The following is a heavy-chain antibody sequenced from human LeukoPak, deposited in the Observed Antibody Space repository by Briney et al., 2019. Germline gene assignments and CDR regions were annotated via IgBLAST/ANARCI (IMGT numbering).Heavy chain of an antibody. V-gene: IGHV4-39*07. D-gene: IGHD6-13*01. CDR2: IYYSGST. CDR3: ATGIAAAAHYYFDY. J-gene: IGHJ4*02. Sequence: PSETLSLTCTVSGDSISTSNSYWGWIRQPPGKGLEWIGSIYYSGSTYYNPSLKSRVTISVDTSKNQFSLKLSSVTAADTAVYYCATGIAAAAHYYFDYWGQGTLVTVSS. CDR1: GDSISTSNSY.